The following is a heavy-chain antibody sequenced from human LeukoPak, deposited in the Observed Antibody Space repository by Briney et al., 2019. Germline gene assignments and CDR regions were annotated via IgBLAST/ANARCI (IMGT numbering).Heavy chain of an antibody. D-gene: IGHD3-10*01. CDR3: ARDNLWFGELFIDY. Sequence: GGSLRLSCAASGFTFSSYAMSWVRQAPGKGLEWVSYISSSSSTIYYADSVKGRFTISRDNAKNSLYLQMNSLRAEDTAVYYCARDNLWFGELFIDYWGQGTLVTVSS. J-gene: IGHJ4*02. CDR2: ISSSSSTI. CDR1: GFTFSSYA. V-gene: IGHV3-48*04.